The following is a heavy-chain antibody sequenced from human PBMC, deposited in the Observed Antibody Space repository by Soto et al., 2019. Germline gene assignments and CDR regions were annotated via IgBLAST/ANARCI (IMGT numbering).Heavy chain of an antibody. Sequence: EVQLVESGGGLVQPGGSLRLSCAASGFTFSSYWMHWVRQAPGKGLVWVSRINSDGSSTSYADSVKGRFTISRDNAKNTLYLQMNSLRAEDTAVYYCASTSMVRGVITPYFDYWGQGTLVTVSS. CDR3: ASTSMVRGVITPYFDY. V-gene: IGHV3-74*01. CDR1: GFTFSSYW. CDR2: INSDGSST. D-gene: IGHD3-10*01. J-gene: IGHJ4*02.